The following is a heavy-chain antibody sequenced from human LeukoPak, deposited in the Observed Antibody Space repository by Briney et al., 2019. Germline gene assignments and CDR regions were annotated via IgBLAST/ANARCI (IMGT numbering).Heavy chain of an antibody. V-gene: IGHV4-61*05. J-gene: IGHJ6*03. CDR3: AGVAADYYYMDV. CDR1: GGSISSSSYY. CDR2: INYSGTT. D-gene: IGHD2-15*01. Sequence: SETLSLTCTVSGGSISSSSYYWGWIRQPPGKGLEWIGYINYSGTTKYNPSLKSRVTISVDTSKNQFSLKLSSVTAADTAAYYCAGVAADYYYMDVWGKGTTVTVSS.